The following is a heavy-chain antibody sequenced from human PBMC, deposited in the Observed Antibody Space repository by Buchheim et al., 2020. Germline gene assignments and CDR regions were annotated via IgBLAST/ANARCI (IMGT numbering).Heavy chain of an antibody. D-gene: IGHD2-2*01. Sequence: QVQLVESGGGVVQPGRSLRLSCAASGFTFSSYGMHWVRQAPGKGLEWVAVIWYDGSNKYYADSVKGRFTISRANSKNTLYLQMNSLRAEDTAVYYCARDGDIVVVPAARFDYWGQGTL. CDR3: ARDGDIVVVPAARFDY. V-gene: IGHV3-33*01. CDR1: GFTFSSYG. CDR2: IWYDGSNK. J-gene: IGHJ4*02.